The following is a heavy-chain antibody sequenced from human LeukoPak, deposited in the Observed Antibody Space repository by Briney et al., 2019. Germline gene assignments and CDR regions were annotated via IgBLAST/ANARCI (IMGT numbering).Heavy chain of an antibody. D-gene: IGHD1-1*01. V-gene: IGHV1-8*01. Sequence: ASVKVSCKASGYTFTSYDINWVRQATGRGLEWMGWMNPNSGNTGYAQKFQGRVTMTRNTSISTAYMELSSLRSEDTAVYYCARELESPHYYYYYGMDVWGQGTTVTVSS. CDR3: ARELESPHYYYYYGMDV. CDR2: MNPNSGNT. J-gene: IGHJ6*02. CDR1: GYTFTSYD.